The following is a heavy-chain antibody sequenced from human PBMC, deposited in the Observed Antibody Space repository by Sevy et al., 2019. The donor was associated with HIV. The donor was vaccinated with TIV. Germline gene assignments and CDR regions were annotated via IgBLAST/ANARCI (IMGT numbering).Heavy chain of an antibody. CDR2: ISFDGTDK. Sequence: GGSLRLSCAASGFTFSSYPMHWGRQAPGKGLEWVSFISFDGTDKYYAYSVKGRFTITRDNSKNTLFLQMNSLRAEDTAFYYCVRETTMLPRGAFDFWGQGTMVTVSS. V-gene: IGHV3-30-3*01. CDR1: GFTFSSYP. J-gene: IGHJ3*01. CDR3: VRETTMLPRGAFDF. D-gene: IGHD3-10*01.